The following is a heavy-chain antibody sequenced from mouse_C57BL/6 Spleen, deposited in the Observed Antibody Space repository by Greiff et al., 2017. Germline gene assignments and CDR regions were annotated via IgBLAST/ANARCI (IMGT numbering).Heavy chain of an antibody. D-gene: IGHD2-4*01. V-gene: IGHV1-62-2*01. CDR1: GYTFTEYT. CDR2: FYPGSGSI. J-gene: IGHJ4*01. CDR3: ARHEDHDYDDYYAMDY. Sequence: QVQLQQSGAELVKPGASVKLSCKASGYTFTEYTIHWVKQRSGQGLEWIGWFYPGSGSIKYNEKFKDKATLTADKSSSTVYMELSRLTSEDSAVYFGARHEDHDYDDYYAMDYWGQGTSVTVSS.